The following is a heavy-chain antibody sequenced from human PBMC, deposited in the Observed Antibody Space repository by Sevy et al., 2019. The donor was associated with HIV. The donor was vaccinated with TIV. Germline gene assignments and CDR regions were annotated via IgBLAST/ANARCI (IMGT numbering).Heavy chain of an antibody. V-gene: IGHV3-23*01. CDR2: IGGSGFST. J-gene: IGHJ3*02. CDR3: AKDRAAMVGDAFDI. Sequence: GGSLRLSCAASGFPFSSYAMSWVRQAPGKGLEWVSAIGGSGFSTYYTDSVKGRFTISRDNSKNTLYLQMNSLRAEDTAVYYCAKDRAAMVGDAFDIWGQGTMVTVSS. D-gene: IGHD5-18*01. CDR1: GFPFSSYA.